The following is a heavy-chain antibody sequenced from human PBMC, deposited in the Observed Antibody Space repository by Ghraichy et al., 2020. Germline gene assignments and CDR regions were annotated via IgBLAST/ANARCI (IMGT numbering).Heavy chain of an antibody. D-gene: IGHD3-3*01. J-gene: IGHJ6*02. V-gene: IGHV4-61*01. CDR2: IYYSGST. Sequence: SETLSLTCTVSGGSVSSGSYYWSWIRQPPGKGLEWIGYIYYSGSTNYNPSLKSRVTISVDTSKNQFSLKLSSVTAADTAVYYCARGNYDFWSGYYDGMDVWGQGTTVTVSS. CDR3: ARGNYDFWSGYYDGMDV. CDR1: GGSVSSGSYY.